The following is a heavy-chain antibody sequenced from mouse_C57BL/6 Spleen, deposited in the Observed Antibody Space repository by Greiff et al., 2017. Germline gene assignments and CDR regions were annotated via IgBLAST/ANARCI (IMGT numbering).Heavy chain of an antibody. Sequence: VQLQQSGAELVKPGASVKLSCKASGYTFTSYWMQWVKQRPGQGLEWIGEIDPSDSYTNYNQKFKGKATLTVDTSSSTAYMQLSSLTSEDSAVYYCARWGGSSFFDVWGTGTTVTVSS. CDR2: IDPSDSYT. V-gene: IGHV1-50*01. J-gene: IGHJ1*03. D-gene: IGHD1-1*01. CDR1: GYTFTSYW. CDR3: ARWGGSSFFDV.